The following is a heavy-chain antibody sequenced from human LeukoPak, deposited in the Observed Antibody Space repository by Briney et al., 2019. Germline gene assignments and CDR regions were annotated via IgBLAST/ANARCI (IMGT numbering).Heavy chain of an antibody. V-gene: IGHV4-31*03. J-gene: IGHJ3*02. CDR1: GGSISSSGYY. CDR2: IYYSGST. Sequence: SETLSLTCTVSGGSISSSGYYWSWIRQHPGKGLEWIGYIYYSGSTYYNPSLKSRVTISVDTSKNQFSLKLSSVTAADTAVYYCARVGYYYDSSGYYRLLGYALDIWGQGTMVTVSS. D-gene: IGHD3-22*01. CDR3: ARVGYYYDSSGYYRLLGYALDI.